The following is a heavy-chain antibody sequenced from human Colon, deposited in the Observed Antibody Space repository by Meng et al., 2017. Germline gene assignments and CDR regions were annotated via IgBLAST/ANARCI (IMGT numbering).Heavy chain of an antibody. CDR1: GFSFSDFW. CDR3: AGGAGWLVDY. V-gene: IGHV3-7*04. CDR2: IKKDGSEK. J-gene: IGHJ4*02. Sequence: GGSLRLSCAASGFSFSDFWMNWFRQAPGKGLEWVANIKKDGSEKYYMDSVRGRFTISRDNAKNSQYLQMNNVRFEDTAVYYCAGGAGWLVDYWGQGTLVTVSS. D-gene: IGHD6-19*01.